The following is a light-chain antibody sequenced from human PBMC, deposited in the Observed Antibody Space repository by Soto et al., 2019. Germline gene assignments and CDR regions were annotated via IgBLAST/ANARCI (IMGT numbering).Light chain of an antibody. CDR1: QSISSW. CDR2: KAS. J-gene: IGKJ1*01. V-gene: IGKV1-5*03. Sequence: DIQMTQSPTTLTASVGDRVTITCRASQSISSWLAWYQQKPGKALKLLIYKASSLESGVPSRFSGSGSGTEFTLTISSLQPDDFATYYCQQYNSYSTFGQGAKVDI. CDR3: QQYNSYST.